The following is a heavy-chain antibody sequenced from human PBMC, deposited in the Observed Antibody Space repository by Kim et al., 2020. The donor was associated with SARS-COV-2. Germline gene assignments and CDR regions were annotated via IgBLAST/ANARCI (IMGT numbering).Heavy chain of an antibody. V-gene: IGHV4-61*01. CDR3: ASYSSSWYNEDYYGMDV. CDR1: GGSVSSGSYY. Sequence: SETLSLTCTVSGGSVSSGSYYWSWIRQPPGKGLEWIGYIYYSGSTNYNPSLKSRVTISVDTSKNQFSLKLSSVTAADTAVYYCASYSSSWYNEDYYGMDVWGQGTTVTVSS. D-gene: IGHD6-13*01. CDR2: IYYSGST. J-gene: IGHJ6*02.